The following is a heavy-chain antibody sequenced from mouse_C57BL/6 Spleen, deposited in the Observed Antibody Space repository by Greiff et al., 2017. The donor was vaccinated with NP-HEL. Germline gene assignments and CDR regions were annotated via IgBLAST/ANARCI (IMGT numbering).Heavy chain of an antibody. CDR1: GYTFTSYW. J-gene: IGHJ2*01. V-gene: IGHV1-64*01. CDR3: ARGRVTTVVFDY. CDR2: IHPNSGST. D-gene: IGHD1-1*01. Sequence: QVQLQQPGAELVKPGASVKLSCKASGYTFTSYWMHWVKQRPGQGLEWIGMIHPNSGSTNYNEKFKSKATLTVDKSSSTAYMQLSSLTSEDSAVYHCARGRVTTVVFDYWGQGTTLTVSS.